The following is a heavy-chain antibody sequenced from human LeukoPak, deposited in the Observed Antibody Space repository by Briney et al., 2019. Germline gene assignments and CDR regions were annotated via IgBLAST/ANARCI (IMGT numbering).Heavy chain of an antibody. CDR3: ARRGYCSGGSCHSNAFDI. Sequence: GESLKISCKGSAYSFTTYWIGWVRQMPGKGLEWMGIIYPGDSDTRYSPSSQGQVTISADKSISTAYLQWSSLKASDTAMYFCARRGYCSGGSCHSNAFDIWGQGTMVTVSS. V-gene: IGHV5-51*01. D-gene: IGHD2-15*01. CDR1: AYSFTTYW. J-gene: IGHJ3*02. CDR2: IYPGDSDT.